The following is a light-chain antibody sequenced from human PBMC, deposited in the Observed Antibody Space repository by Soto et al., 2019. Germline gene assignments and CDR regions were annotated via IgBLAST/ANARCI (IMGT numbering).Light chain of an antibody. J-gene: IGLJ1*01. CDR1: SSDIGGYNS. CDR3: SPYTDRKNSV. V-gene: IGLV2-8*01. Sequence: QSALAQSPSASGSPGQSVTISCTGTSSDIGGYNSVSWYQQHPGKAPKVMIYDVTKRPSGVPDRFYGSKYGNTASLTVSALQAEDHAHYYCSPYTDRKNSVFRTRTKVTV. CDR2: DVT.